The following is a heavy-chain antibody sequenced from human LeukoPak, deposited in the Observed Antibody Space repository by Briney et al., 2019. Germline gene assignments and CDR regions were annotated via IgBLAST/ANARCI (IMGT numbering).Heavy chain of an antibody. Sequence: PSETLSLTCAVYGGSFSGYYWSWIRQPAGKGLEWIGEINHSGSTNYNPSLKSRVTISVDTSKDQFSLKLSSVTAADTAVYYCARGRIAAWYYFDYWGQGTLVTVSS. D-gene: IGHD6-6*01. CDR2: INHSGST. CDR1: GGSFSGYY. CDR3: ARGRIAAWYYFDY. V-gene: IGHV4-34*01. J-gene: IGHJ4*02.